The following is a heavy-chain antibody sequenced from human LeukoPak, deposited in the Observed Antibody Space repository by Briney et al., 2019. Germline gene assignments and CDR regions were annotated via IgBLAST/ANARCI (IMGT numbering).Heavy chain of an antibody. Sequence: ASVTVSFTNPGYSIAGYYIHWVRQAPGQGLEWMGRLNPNYRDTNFAQRFQGRVTMTRDTTITTAFMELNNLRSDDTAIYYCARGAYDYDAFDIWGQGTLVTVSS. J-gene: IGHJ3*02. CDR3: ARGAYDYDAFDI. CDR1: GYSIAGYY. CDR2: LNPNYRDT. D-gene: IGHD4-11*01. V-gene: IGHV1-2*06.